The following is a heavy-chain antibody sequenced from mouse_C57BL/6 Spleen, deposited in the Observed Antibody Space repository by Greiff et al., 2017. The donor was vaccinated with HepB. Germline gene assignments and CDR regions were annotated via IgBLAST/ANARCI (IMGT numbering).Heavy chain of an antibody. Sequence: VQLQQSGPELVKPGASVKISCKASGYTFTDYYMNWVKQSHGKSLEWIGDINPNNGGTSYNQKFKGKATLTVDKSSSTAYMELRSLTSEDSAVYYCARRGLLRGAMDYWGQGTSVTVSS. V-gene: IGHV1-26*01. CDR3: ARRGLLRGAMDY. CDR1: GYTFTDYY. CDR2: INPNNGGT. D-gene: IGHD1-1*01. J-gene: IGHJ4*01.